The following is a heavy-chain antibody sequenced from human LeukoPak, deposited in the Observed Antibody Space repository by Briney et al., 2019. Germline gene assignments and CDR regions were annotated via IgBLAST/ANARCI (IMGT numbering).Heavy chain of an antibody. CDR1: GGSISSGDYY. CDR3: ARDLPRTLTTFDI. CDR2: IYYSGST. Sequence: SQTLSLTRTVSGGSISSGDYYWSWIRQPPGKGLEWIGYIYYSGSTYYNPSLKSRVTISVDTSKNQFSLKLSSVTAADTAVYYCARDLPRTLTTFDIWGQGTMVTVSS. V-gene: IGHV4-30-4*08. D-gene: IGHD3-9*01. J-gene: IGHJ3*02.